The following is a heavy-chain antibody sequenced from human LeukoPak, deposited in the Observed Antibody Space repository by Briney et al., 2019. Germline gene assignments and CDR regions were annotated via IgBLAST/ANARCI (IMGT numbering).Heavy chain of an antibody. CDR3: ARESGGDYTFDY. V-gene: IGHV3-64*01. CDR1: GFTFSSYV. CDR2: ISSNGGST. J-gene: IGHJ4*02. D-gene: IGHD4-17*01. Sequence: GGSLRPSCAASGFTFSSYVMYWVRQAPGKGLEYVSAISSNGGSTYYANSVKGRFTISRDNSKNTLYLQMGSLRAEDMAVYYCARESGGDYTFDYWGQGTLVTVSS.